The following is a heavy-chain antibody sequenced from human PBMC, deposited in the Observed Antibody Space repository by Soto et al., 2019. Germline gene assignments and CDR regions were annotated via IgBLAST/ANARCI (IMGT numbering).Heavy chain of an antibody. CDR2: INPRSDYI. CDR1: GFIFSSYS. CDR3: ARVSGILERYSDLEY. D-gene: IGHD3-10*01. V-gene: IGHV3-21*06. Sequence: EVQLVESGGGLVKPGGSLRLSCAASGFIFSSYSMTWFRQAPGKGLEWVSSINPRSDYIYLADSMRGRYTLSRDNAQNSLYLHMNDVRAEDTAVYHCARVSGILERYSDLEYWGQGTLVTVSS. J-gene: IGHJ4*02.